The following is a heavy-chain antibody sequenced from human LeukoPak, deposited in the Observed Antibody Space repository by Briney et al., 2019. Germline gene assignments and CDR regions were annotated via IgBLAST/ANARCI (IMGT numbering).Heavy chain of an antibody. D-gene: IGHD6-19*01. CDR3: ARDLRAVAA. Sequence: GGSLRLSCAASGFTFSTYAMNWVRQAPGEGLKWVSCITGDSAYIYYADSVKGRFTISRDNSKNTLYLQMNSLRAEDTAVYYCARDLRAVAAWGQGTLVTVSS. V-gene: IGHV3-21*04. CDR1: GFTFSTYA. J-gene: IGHJ5*02. CDR2: ITGDSAYI.